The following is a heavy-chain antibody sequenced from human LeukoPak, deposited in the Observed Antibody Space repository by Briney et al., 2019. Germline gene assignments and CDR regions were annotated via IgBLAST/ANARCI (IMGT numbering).Heavy chain of an antibody. CDR3: AREGMMGARLDYYYGMDV. CDR2: ISYDGSNK. CDR1: GFTFSSYW. Sequence: GGSLRLSCAASGFTFSSYWMSWVRQAPGKGLEWVAVISYDGSNKYYADSVKGRFTISRDNSKNTLYLQMNSLRAEDTAVYYCAREGMMGARLDYYYGMDVWGQGTTVTVSS. V-gene: IGHV3-30-3*01. D-gene: IGHD1-26*01. J-gene: IGHJ6*02.